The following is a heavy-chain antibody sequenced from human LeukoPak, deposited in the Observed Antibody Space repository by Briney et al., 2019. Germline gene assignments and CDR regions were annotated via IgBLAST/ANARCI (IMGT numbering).Heavy chain of an antibody. CDR2: IKQDGSEK. D-gene: IGHD2/OR15-2a*01. V-gene: IGHV3-7*01. Sequence: GGSLRLSCAASRFTFSSYWMSWVRQAPGKGLEWVANIKQDGSEKYYVDSVKGRFTISRDNAKNSVYLQLSSLRVEDTAVYYCARFLATWDYYYMDVWGTGTTVTVSS. CDR1: RFTFSSYW. CDR3: ARFLATWDYYYMDV. J-gene: IGHJ6*03.